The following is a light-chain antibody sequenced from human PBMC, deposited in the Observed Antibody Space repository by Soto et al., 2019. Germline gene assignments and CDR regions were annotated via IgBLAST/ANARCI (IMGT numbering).Light chain of an antibody. CDR3: QQYGRSGT. Sequence: EVVLTRWPGTLSRSPGERATLSCRASQSVSNNYLAWYQQKPGQAPRLLIYGASNRATGIPDRFSGSGSGTDFTLTISRLEPEDFAVYYCQQYGRSGTFGQRTKVDIK. V-gene: IGKV3-20*01. CDR2: GAS. J-gene: IGKJ1*01. CDR1: QSVSNNY.